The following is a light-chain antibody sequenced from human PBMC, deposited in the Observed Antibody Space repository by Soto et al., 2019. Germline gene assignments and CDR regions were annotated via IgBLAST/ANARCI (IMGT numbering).Light chain of an antibody. CDR2: LGS. V-gene: IGKV2-28*01. CDR3: MQALQAPLT. CDR1: QSLLNSNGYNY. Sequence: DIVVTQSPLSLPVTPGEPASISCRSSQSLLNSNGYNYLDWYLQKPGQSPQLLICLGSNRASGVPDRFSGSGAGTDFTLKISRVEAEDVGLYYCMQALQAPLTFGQGTKVDIK. J-gene: IGKJ1*01.